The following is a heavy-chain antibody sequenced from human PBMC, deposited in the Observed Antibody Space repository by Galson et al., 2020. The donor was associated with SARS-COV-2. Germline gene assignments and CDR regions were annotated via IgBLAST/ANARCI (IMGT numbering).Heavy chain of an antibody. D-gene: IGHD3-3*02. V-gene: IGHV3-53*01. Sequence: GGSLRLSCAASGFTVSDNYMSWVRQAPGKGLEWVSVIYSSGNTYYADSVKGRFTISRDTSENNLYLQMNSLRAEDTAVYYCARVGIHFAIYAFDIWGQGTLVTVSP. CDR3: ARVGIHFAIYAFDI. CDR2: IYSSGNT. CDR1: GFTVSDNY. J-gene: IGHJ3*02.